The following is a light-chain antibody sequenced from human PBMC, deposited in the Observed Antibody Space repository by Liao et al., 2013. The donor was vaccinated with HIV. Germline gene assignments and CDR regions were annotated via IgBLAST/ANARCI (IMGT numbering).Light chain of an antibody. V-gene: IGLV3-21*01. J-gene: IGLJ2*01. CDR1: NIESKS. CDR2: YDS. CDR3: QAWDSRADVV. Sequence: SYELTQPPSVSVAPGKTARITCGGNNIESKSVHWYQQKPGQAPVLVILYDSDRPSGIPERFSGSYSGNTATLTISGTQAMDEADYFCQAWDSRADVVFGGGTKLTVL.